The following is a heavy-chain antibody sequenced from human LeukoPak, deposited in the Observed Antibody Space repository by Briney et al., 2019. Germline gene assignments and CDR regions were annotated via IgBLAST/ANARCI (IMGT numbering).Heavy chain of an antibody. CDR2: ISGSGGST. Sequence: GGSLRLSCAASGFTFRSCAMSWFRQAPGKGLEWVSAISGQAPGKGLEWVSAISGSGGSTYHADSVKGRFTISRDKSKNTLFLQMNSLRAEDTSVYYCARNGGNSDFDYWGQGTLVTVSS. V-gene: IGHV3-23*01. J-gene: IGHJ4*02. CDR1: GFTFRSCA. D-gene: IGHD4-23*01. CDR3: ARNGGNSDFDY.